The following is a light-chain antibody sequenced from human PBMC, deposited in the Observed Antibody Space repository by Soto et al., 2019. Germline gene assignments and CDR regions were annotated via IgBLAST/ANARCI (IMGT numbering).Light chain of an antibody. V-gene: IGKV3-20*01. Sequence: EIVLTQSPGTLSLSPGERAPLSCRASQSVTSDFLAWYQQKPGQAPRLLIYGASTRAAGVPDRFSGSGSGTVFTLTITSLEPEDFAVYYCQQYGRLSLMFSFGQGTKLGV. CDR3: QQYGRLSLMFS. CDR1: QSVTSDF. J-gene: IGKJ2*01. CDR2: GAS.